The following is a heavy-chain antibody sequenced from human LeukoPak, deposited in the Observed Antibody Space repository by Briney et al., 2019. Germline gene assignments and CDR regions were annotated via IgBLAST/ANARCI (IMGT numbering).Heavy chain of an antibody. Sequence: SETLSLTCSVSGGSVSSYYWSWIRQSPGKGLEWIGYIHNSGRTNYNPSLESRLTISVDTSRNQFSLKLTSVTAADTAVYYCAKSRGGTTIYAFDDWGQGTLVIVSS. V-gene: IGHV4-59*08. D-gene: IGHD1-7*01. J-gene: IGHJ4*02. CDR2: IHNSGRT. CDR1: GGSVSSYY. CDR3: AKSRGGTTIYAFDD.